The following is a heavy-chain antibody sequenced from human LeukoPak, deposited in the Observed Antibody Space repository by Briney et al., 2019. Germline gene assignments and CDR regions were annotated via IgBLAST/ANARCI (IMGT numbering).Heavy chain of an antibody. J-gene: IGHJ4*02. CDR3: AKDQSFITLIAEFDY. V-gene: IGHV3-23*01. CDR1: GFTFDNYS. Sequence: GGSLRLSCAASGFTFDNYSMSWVRQAAGKGLEWVSGISGSGRGTYCADSVQGRFTISRDNSKNTLYLQMNSLRAEDTAVYYCAKDQSFITLIAEFDYWGQGTLVTVSS. D-gene: IGHD3-22*01. CDR2: ISGSGRGT.